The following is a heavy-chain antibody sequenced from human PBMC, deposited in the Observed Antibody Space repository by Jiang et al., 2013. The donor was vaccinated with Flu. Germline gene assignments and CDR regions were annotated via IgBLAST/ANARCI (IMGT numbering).Heavy chain of an antibody. Sequence: GPGLVKPSQTLSLTCTVSGGSISSGGYYWSWIRQHPGKGLEWIGYIYYSGSTYYNPSLKSRVTISVDTSKNQFSLKLSSVTAADTAVYYCARAGIVVVPAATPSFDPWGQGNPGHRLL. CDR1: GGSISSGGYY. CDR3: ARAGIVVVPAATPSFDP. J-gene: IGHJ5*02. D-gene: IGHD2-2*01. CDR2: IYYSGST. V-gene: IGHV4-31*03.